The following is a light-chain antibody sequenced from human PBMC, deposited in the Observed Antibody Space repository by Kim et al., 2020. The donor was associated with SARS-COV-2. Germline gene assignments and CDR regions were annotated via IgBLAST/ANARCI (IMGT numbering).Light chain of an antibody. CDR2: GKN. CDR3: NSRDSSGNQNLV. V-gene: IGLV3-19*01. Sequence: GQSVRITCQGDRVRGDDASWYQQKPGQAPVLVIYGKNNRPSGIPDRFSGSRAGNTASLTITGAQAEDEADYYCNSRDSSGNQNLVFGGGTQLT. CDR1: RVRGDD. J-gene: IGLJ2*01.